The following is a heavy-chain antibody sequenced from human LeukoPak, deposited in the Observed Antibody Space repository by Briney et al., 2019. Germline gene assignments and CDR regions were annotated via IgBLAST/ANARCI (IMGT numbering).Heavy chain of an antibody. CDR1: GFTFSSYA. CDR3: ARAKGSSGYYQLPIDY. CDR2: ISYDGSNK. V-gene: IGHV3-30*04. J-gene: IGHJ4*02. D-gene: IGHD3-22*01. Sequence: GGSLRLSCAASGFTFSSYAMHWVRQAPGRGLEWVAVISYDGSNKYYADSVKGRFTISRDNSKNTLYLQMNSLRVEDTALYYCARAKGSSGYYQLPIDYWGQGILVTVSS.